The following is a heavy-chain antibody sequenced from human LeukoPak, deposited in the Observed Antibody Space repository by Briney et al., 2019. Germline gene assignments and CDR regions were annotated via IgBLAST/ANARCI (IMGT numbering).Heavy chain of an antibody. CDR3: ARSPDILTGENFDY. D-gene: IGHD3-9*01. CDR1: GYTFTSYY. J-gene: IGHJ4*02. V-gene: IGHV1-2*02. Sequence: RASVKVSCKASGYTFTSYYMHWVRQAPGQGLEWMGWINPNSGGTSYAQKFYARVTMTRDTSISTAYMELSRLRSDDTAVFYCARSPDILTGENFDYWGQGTLVTVSS. CDR2: INPNSGGT.